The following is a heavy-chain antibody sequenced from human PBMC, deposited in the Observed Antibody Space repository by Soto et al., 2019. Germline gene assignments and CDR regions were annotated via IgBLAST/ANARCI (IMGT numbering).Heavy chain of an antibody. D-gene: IGHD2-21*02. CDR2: ISYDGSNK. CDR3: AKDRWDIVVVTATLWFDP. V-gene: IGHV3-30*18. Sequence: QVQLVESGGGVVQPGRSLRLSCAASGFTFSSYGMHWVRQAPGKGLEWVAVISYDGSNKYYADSVKCRFTISRDNSKNTLYLQMNSLRAEDTAVYYCAKDRWDIVVVTATLWFDPWGQGTLFTVSS. J-gene: IGHJ5*02. CDR1: GFTFSSYG.